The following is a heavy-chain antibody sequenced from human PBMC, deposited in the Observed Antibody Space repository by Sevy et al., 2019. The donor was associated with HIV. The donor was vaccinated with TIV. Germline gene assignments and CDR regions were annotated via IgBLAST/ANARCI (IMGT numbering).Heavy chain of an antibody. J-gene: IGHJ6*02. CDR3: ARDRLNTGSYYDGMDV. CDR1: GFTFSSYS. D-gene: IGHD1-26*01. Sequence: GGSLRLSCAASGFTFSSYSMNWVRQAPGKGLEWVSYISGLNNYIYYADSVRGRFTISRDNFQNTLYMHMNSLSPEDTAIYYCARDRLNTGSYYDGMDVWGQGTTVTVSS. V-gene: IGHV3-21*01. CDR2: ISGLNNYI.